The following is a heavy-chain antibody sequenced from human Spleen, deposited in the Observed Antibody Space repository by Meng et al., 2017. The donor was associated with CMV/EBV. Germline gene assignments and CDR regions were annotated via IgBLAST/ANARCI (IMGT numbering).Heavy chain of an antibody. V-gene: IGHV3-21*01. J-gene: IGHJ4*02. Sequence: GESLKISCAASEFTFSNYIMNWVRQAPGKGLEWVSSISSRSTYISYADSVKGRFTVSRDNAKNSLYLQMNSLRAEDTAVYYCARAGGQLGNFDYWGQGTLVTVSS. CDR2: ISSRSTYI. CDR1: EFTFSNYI. D-gene: IGHD6-6*01. CDR3: ARAGGQLGNFDY.